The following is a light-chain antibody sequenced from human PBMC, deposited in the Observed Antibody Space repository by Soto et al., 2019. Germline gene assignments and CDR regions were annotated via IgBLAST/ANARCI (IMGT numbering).Light chain of an antibody. Sequence: EMVMTQSPATLSVSPGERATLTCRASQSVNRNLAWYQQKPGQAPRLLIFGASTRATGIPARFSGSGSGTEFTLSISSLQSEDFAVYSCQQYNSWPLGTFGPGTKLDIK. J-gene: IGKJ3*01. V-gene: IGKV3-15*01. CDR3: QQYNSWPLGT. CDR2: GAS. CDR1: QSVNRN.